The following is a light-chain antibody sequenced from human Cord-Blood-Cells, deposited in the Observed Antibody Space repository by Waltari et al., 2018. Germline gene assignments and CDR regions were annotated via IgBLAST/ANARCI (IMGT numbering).Light chain of an antibody. J-gene: IGKJ1*01. CDR2: GAS. V-gene: IGKV3-20*01. Sequence: EIVLTQSPGTLSLSPGESATLSCRASQSVSSSYLAWYQPKLGQAPRLPIYGASSRATVIPDRFSGSGSGTDFTLTISRLEPEDFAVYYCQQYGSSPWTFGQGTKVEIK. CDR1: QSVSSSY. CDR3: QQYGSSPWT.